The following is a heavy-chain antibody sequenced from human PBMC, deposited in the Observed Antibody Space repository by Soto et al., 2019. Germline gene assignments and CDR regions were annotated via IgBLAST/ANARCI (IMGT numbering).Heavy chain of an antibody. CDR3: ARDGRVGYYYYGMDV. J-gene: IGHJ6*02. D-gene: IGHD1-26*01. V-gene: IGHV1-2*04. Sequence: GASVKVSCKASGYTFTGYYMHWVRQAPGQGLEWMGWINPNSGGTNYAQKFQGWVTMTRDTSISTAYMELSRLRSDDTAVYYCARDGRVGYYYYGMDVWGQGTTVTVSS. CDR1: GYTFTGYY. CDR2: INPNSGGT.